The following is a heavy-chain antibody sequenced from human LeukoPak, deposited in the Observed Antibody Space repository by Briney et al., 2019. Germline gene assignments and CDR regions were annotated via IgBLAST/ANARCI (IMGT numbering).Heavy chain of an antibody. Sequence: GGSLRLSCAASGFTVSSNYMSWVRQAPGKGLEWVSVIYSGGDTFYADSVKGRFTISRDNSKNTLYLQMNSLRVEDTAVYYCARAIRGYSYILEHWGQGTLVTVSS. CDR3: ARAIRGYSYILEH. V-gene: IGHV3-53*01. D-gene: IGHD5-18*01. J-gene: IGHJ4*02. CDR2: IYSGGDT. CDR1: GFTVSSNY.